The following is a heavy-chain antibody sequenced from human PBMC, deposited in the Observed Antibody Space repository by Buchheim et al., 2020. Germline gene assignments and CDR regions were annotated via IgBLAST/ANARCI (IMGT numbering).Heavy chain of an antibody. V-gene: IGHV4-39*07. D-gene: IGHD3-22*01. J-gene: IGHJ2*01. CDR2: FYYSGST. CDR3: ARDRDYYDSSGYLERYFDL. Sequence: QLQLQESGPGLVKPSETLSLTCTVSGGSISSSSYYWGWIRQPPGKGLEWIGSFYYSGSTYYNPSLKIQVTISVNTSKNQFSLKLSSVTAADTAVYYCARDRDYYDSSGYLERYFDLWGRGTL. CDR1: GGSISSSSYY.